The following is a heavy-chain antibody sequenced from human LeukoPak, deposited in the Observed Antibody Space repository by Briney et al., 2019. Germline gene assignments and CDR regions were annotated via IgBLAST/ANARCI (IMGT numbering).Heavy chain of an antibody. CDR3: ARFPHCSSTSCPPAAFDAFDI. V-gene: IGHV3-48*04. CDR1: GFTFSNYA. Sequence: GGSLRLSCAASGFTFSNYALMWVRQAPGKGLEWVSYISTSSDSIYYADSVKGRFTISRDNAKNSLFLQMSSLRVEDTAVYYCARFPHCSSTSCPPAAFDAFDIWGQGTMVTVSS. D-gene: IGHD2-2*01. CDR2: ISTSSDSI. J-gene: IGHJ3*02.